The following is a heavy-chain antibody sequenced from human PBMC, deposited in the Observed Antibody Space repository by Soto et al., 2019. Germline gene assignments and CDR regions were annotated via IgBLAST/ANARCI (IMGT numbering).Heavy chain of an antibody. CDR1: GGSISSYY. D-gene: IGHD2-21*01. V-gene: IGHV4-59*01. CDR3: ATLPPRIVVALLPIPT. Sequence: SETLSLTCTVSGGSISSYYWSWIRQPPGKGLEWIGYVYYSGSTNYNPSLKSRVTISVDTSKNQFSLNLSSVTAADTAVYYCATLPPRIVVALLPIPTWGQGILVTVS. J-gene: IGHJ5*02. CDR2: VYYSGST.